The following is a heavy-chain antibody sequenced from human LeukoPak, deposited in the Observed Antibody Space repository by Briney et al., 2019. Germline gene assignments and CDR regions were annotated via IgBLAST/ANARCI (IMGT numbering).Heavy chain of an antibody. CDR2: ISGSGSNT. D-gene: IGHD1-26*01. CDR1: GFTFSSYA. V-gene: IGHV3-23*01. CDR3: AKDVLSGTYYYFDQ. Sequence: GGSLRLSCAASGFTFSSYAMNWIRQAPGKGLEWVSGISGSGSNTYYADSVMGRFTISRDNSKNTLYLQMNSLRAEDTAVYYCAKDVLSGTYYYFDQWGQGTLVTVSS. J-gene: IGHJ4*02.